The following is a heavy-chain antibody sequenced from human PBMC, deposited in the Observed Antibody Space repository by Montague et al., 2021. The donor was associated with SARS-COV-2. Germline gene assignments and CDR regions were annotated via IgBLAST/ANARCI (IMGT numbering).Heavy chain of an antibody. CDR1: GFTFSNYS. V-gene: IGHV3-21*01. CDR2: ISTSSLYI. Sequence: SLSLSCSASGFTFSNYSMPWVRQVPGKGLEWVSSISTSSLYIYYAASVKGRFTISRANAKNSLFLQMDSLRAEDTAVYYCARALSPTYSGGGDSFDIWGQGTMVTVSS. CDR3: ARALSPTYSGGGDSFDI. J-gene: IGHJ3*02. D-gene: IGHD1-26*01.